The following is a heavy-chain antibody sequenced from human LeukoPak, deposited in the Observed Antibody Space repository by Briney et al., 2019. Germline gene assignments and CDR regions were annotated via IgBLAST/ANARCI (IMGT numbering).Heavy chain of an antibody. CDR2: ISYDGSNK. D-gene: IGHD5-18*01. Sequence: GSLRPSCAASGFTFSSYAMHWVRQAPGKGLEWVAVISYDGSNKYYADSVKGRFTISRDNSKNTLYLQMNSLRAEDTAVYYCASCGGIQLWSYIDYWGQGTLVTVSS. J-gene: IGHJ4*02. CDR1: GFTFSSYA. V-gene: IGHV3-30*04. CDR3: ASCGGIQLWSYIDY.